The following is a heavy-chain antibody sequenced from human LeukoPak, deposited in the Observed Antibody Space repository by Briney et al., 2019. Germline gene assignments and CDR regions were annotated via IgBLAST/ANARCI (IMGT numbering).Heavy chain of an antibody. J-gene: IGHJ4*02. D-gene: IGHD3-22*01. CDR3: TTELDIRPNHY. Sequence: GGSLRLSCAASGLTFSNAWMSWVRQAPGKGLEWVDRIKRKSDGGTTDYAAPVKGRFTISRDDSKNTLYLQMNSLKSEDTAVYYCTTELDIRPNHYWGQGTLVTVSS. CDR1: GLTFSNAW. CDR2: IKRKSDGGTT. V-gene: IGHV3-15*01.